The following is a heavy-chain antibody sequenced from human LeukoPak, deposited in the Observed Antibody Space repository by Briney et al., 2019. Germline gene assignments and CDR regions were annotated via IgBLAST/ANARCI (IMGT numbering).Heavy chain of an antibody. CDR3: ARLGAGPTYYDFWSGYSSFYFDY. CDR2: INHSGST. Sequence: SETLSLTCAVYGGSFSGYYWSWIRQPPGKGLEWIGEINHSGSTNYNPSLKSRVTISVDMSKNQFSLKLSSVTAADTAVYYCARLGAGPTYYDFWSGYSSFYFDYWGQGTLVTVSS. D-gene: IGHD3-3*01. V-gene: IGHV4-34*01. CDR1: GGSFSGYY. J-gene: IGHJ4*02.